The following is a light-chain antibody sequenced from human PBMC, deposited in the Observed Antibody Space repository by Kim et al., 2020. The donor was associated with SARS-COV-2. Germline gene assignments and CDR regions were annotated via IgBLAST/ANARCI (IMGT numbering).Light chain of an antibody. CDR2: GAS. J-gene: IGKJ2*01. Sequence: EIVMTQSPATLSVSPGERATLSCRASQSVSSNLAWYQQRPGQAPRLLIYGASTRATGVPARFSGSGSGTECTLTISSLQYEDFAVYYCQQYNNWRYTFGQGNKLEI. CDR1: QSVSSN. CDR3: QQYNNWRYT. V-gene: IGKV3-15*01.